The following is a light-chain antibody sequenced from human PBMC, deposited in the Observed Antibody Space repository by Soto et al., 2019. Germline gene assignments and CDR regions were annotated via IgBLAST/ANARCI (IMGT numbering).Light chain of an antibody. V-gene: IGKV1-33*01. CDR3: QQHDDFPP. Sequence: DIQMTQSPSSLSASVGDRVTITCRASQGISIYLNWFQQKPGKAPQLLIYDASNLQTGAPSRFSGSGSGTDFTLIISSVQPEDVATYYCQQHDDFPPFGQGTRREIK. J-gene: IGKJ5*01. CDR2: DAS. CDR1: QGISIY.